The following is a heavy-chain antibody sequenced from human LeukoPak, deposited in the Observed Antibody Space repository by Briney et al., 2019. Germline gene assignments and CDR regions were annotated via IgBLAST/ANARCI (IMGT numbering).Heavy chain of an antibody. Sequence: SQTLSLTYAISGDSVSSNSSACNWIRQSPSRGLEWLGRTYYRSKWYNDYAVSVKSRITINPDTSKNQFSLQLTSVTPEDTAVYYCARGGQGDGYSADEAFDFWGQGTMVTVSS. CDR2: TYYRSKWYN. J-gene: IGHJ3*01. D-gene: IGHD5-24*01. CDR1: GDSVSSNSSA. CDR3: ARGGQGDGYSADEAFDF. V-gene: IGHV6-1*01.